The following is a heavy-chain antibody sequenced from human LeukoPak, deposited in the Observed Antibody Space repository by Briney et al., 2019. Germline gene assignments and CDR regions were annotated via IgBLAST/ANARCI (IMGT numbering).Heavy chain of an antibody. D-gene: IGHD3-22*01. CDR3: ATVTHYYDSSGYYFHRPIDY. Sequence: ASLKVSRKVSGYTLTELSMHWVRQGPGKDLEWLGGFDPEDGETIYAQKFQGRVTMTEDTSTDTAYMELSSLRSEDTAVYYCATVTHYYDSSGYYFHRPIDYWGQGTLVIVSS. V-gene: IGHV1-24*01. CDR2: FDPEDGET. J-gene: IGHJ4*02. CDR1: GYTLTELS.